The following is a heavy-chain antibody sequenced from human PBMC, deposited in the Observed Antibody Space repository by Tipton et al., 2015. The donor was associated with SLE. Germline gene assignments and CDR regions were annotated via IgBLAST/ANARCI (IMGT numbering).Heavy chain of an antibody. CDR2: IYYSGST. D-gene: IGHD4-23*01. CDR1: GGSISSHY. CDR3: ATTVASYFDY. V-gene: IGHV4-59*11. J-gene: IGHJ4*02. Sequence: TLSLTCTVSGGSISSHYWSWIRQPPGKGLEWIGYIYYSGSTNYNPPLKSRVTISVDTSKNQFSLKLSSVTAADTAVYYCATTVASYFDYWGQGTLVTVSS.